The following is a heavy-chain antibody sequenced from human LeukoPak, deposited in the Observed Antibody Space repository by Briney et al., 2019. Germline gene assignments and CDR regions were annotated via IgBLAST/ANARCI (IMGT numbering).Heavy chain of an antibody. D-gene: IGHD1-1*01. CDR3: ARDQGDEQLADVFDI. J-gene: IGHJ3*02. V-gene: IGHV1-69*04. CDR1: GGTFTSYA. CDR2: IIPVLDIG. Sequence: SVKVSCTPSGGTFTSYAISWVRQAPGQGLEWRGRIIPVLDIGNYAQNFQGRVTITADKSTSTVYMELSSLRSEDTAVYYCARDQGDEQLADVFDIWGQGTMVTVSS.